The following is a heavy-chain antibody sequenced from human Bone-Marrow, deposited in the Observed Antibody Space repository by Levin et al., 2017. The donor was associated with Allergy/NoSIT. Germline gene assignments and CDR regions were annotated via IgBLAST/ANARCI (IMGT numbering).Heavy chain of an antibody. V-gene: IGHV3-11*01. CDR1: GFRFSDYY. J-gene: IGHJ6*02. Sequence: GESLKISCAASGFRFSDYYMNWIRQAPGKGLEWVAYISSSGITINYGDSVKGRFAISRDNAKNSLYLQMNSLKADDTAVYFCARGVSPIYGMDVWGQGTTVTVSS. CDR2: ISSSGITI. D-gene: IGHD5/OR15-5a*01. CDR3: ARGVSPIYGMDV.